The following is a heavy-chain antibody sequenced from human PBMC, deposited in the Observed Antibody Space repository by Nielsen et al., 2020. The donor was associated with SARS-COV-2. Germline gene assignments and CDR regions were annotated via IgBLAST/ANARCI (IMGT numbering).Heavy chain of an antibody. J-gene: IGHJ4*02. CDR2: ISYDGSNK. CDR3: ARDHGGYPSY. D-gene: IGHD4-23*01. V-gene: IGHV3-30*03. Sequence: GESLKISCAASGFTFSSYWMQWVRQAPGKGLEWVAVISYDGSNKYYADSVKGRFTISRDNSKNTLYLQMNSLRAEDTAVYYCARDHGGYPSYWGQGTLVTVSS. CDR1: GFTFSSYW.